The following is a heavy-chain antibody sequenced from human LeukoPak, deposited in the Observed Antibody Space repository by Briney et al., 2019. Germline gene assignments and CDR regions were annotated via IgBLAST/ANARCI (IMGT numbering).Heavy chain of an antibody. J-gene: IGHJ4*02. CDR3: ARSFGSGNYFDY. Sequence: SETLSLTCTVSGASISSYYWSWIRQPPGKGLEWIGYIYYSGSANYNPSLKSRVTISIDTSKNQFSLKLSSVTAADTAVYYCARSFGSGNYFDYWGQGTLVTVSS. CDR2: IYYSGSA. CDR1: GASISSYY. V-gene: IGHV4-59*01. D-gene: IGHD3-10*01.